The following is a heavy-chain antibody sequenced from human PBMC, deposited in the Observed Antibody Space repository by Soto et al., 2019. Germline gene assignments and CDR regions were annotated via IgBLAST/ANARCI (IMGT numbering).Heavy chain of an antibody. D-gene: IGHD3-3*01. CDR3: AKWDTSGYYYY. Sequence: SQTLSLTCAISADSVSSNSAASKWIRQSPSRGLEWLGRTYYRSKWYNDYAVSVKSRITINPDTSKNQFSLQLNSVIPVETAVYYCAKWDTSGYYYYWGQGTLVTVSS. CDR1: ADSVSSNSAA. CDR2: TYYRSKWYN. J-gene: IGHJ4*02. V-gene: IGHV6-1*01.